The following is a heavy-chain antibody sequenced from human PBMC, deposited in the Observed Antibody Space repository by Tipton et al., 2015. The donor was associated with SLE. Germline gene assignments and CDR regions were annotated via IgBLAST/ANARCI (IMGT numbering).Heavy chain of an antibody. CDR2: IYYSGST. J-gene: IGHJ3*02. CDR3: ARDDYGVLGAFDI. D-gene: IGHD4-17*01. CDR1: GFTFSDYY. V-gene: IGHV4-30-4*08. Sequence: LSCAASGFTFSDYYMSWIRQAPGKGLEWIGYIYYSGSTYYNPSLKSRVTISVDTSMNEFSLKLTSVTAADTALYYCARDDYGVLGAFDIWGQGTMVIVSS.